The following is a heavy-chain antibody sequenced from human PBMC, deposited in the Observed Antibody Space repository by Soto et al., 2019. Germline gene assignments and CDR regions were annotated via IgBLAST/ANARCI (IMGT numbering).Heavy chain of an antibody. CDR1: GFTFSSYA. CDR3: ARGGPGITMIVGNWFDP. V-gene: IGHV3-30-3*01. Sequence: QVQLVESGGGVVQPGRSLRLSCAASGFTFSSYAMHWVRQAPGKGLEWVAVISYDGSNKYYADSVKVRFTISRDNSKNTLYLQMNSLRAEDTAVYYCARGGPGITMIVGNWFDPWGQGTLVTVSS. J-gene: IGHJ5*02. CDR2: ISYDGSNK. D-gene: IGHD3-22*01.